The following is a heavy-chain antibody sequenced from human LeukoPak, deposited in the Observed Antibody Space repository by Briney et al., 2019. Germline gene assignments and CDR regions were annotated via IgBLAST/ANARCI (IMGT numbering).Heavy chain of an antibody. CDR3: AKEGPAAFDAFDI. CDR1: GFTLDDYA. D-gene: IGHD6-25*01. V-gene: IGHV3-9*01. CDR2: ISLNSGSI. Sequence: QPRRSLRVSSAASGFTLDDYAMHWVRQAPGEGLGWGPGISLNSGSIGYADSVKGRFTISRENAKNSLYLQMNSLRAEDTALYYCAKEGPAAFDAFDIWGQRTMVTVSS. J-gene: IGHJ3*02.